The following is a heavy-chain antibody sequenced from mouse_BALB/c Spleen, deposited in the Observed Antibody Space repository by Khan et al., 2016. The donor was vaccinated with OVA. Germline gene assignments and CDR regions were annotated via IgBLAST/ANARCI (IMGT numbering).Heavy chain of an antibody. J-gene: IGHJ1*01. V-gene: IGHV2-9*02. CDR1: GFSLTSYG. CDR2: IWAGGST. D-gene: IGHD2-1*01. CDR3: ARYYGNYGWYLDV. Sequence: QVQLKESGPAMVAPSQSLSITCTVSGFSLTSYGVHWVRQPPGKGLEWLGVIWAGGSTNYNSALMSRLRINNDSSNRHVFFKMNGVQTDDTAMYYCARYYGNYGWYLDVWSAGTTVT.